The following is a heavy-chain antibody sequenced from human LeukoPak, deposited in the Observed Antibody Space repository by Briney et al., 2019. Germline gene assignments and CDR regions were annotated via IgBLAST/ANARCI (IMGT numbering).Heavy chain of an antibody. CDR3: ARKRRDGYNIDY. CDR1: NGSISSYY. J-gene: IGHJ4*02. Sequence: SETLSLTCTVSNGSISSYYWSWIRQPPGKGLEWIGYIYYSGSTNYNPSLKSRVTISVDTSKNQFSLKLSSVTAADTAVYYCARKRRDGYNIDYWGQGTLVTVSS. D-gene: IGHD5-24*01. CDR2: IYYSGST. V-gene: IGHV4-59*01.